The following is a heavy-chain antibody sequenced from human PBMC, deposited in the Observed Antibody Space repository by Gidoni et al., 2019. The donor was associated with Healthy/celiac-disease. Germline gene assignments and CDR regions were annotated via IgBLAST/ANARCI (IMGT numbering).Heavy chain of an antibody. CDR3: ARRQIAVAAGLDY. V-gene: IGHV4-39*01. J-gene: IGHJ4*02. CDR2: IYYSGST. Sequence: QLQLQESGPGLVKPSETLSLTCTVSGGSIRSSSYYWGWIRQPPGKGLEWIGSIYYSGSTYYNPSLKSRVTISVDTSKNQFSLKLSSVTAADTAVYYCARRQIAVAAGLDYWGQGTLVTVSS. D-gene: IGHD6-19*01. CDR1: GGSIRSSSYY.